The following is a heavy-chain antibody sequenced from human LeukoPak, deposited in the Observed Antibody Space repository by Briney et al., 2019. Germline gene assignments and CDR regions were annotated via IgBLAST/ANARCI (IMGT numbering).Heavy chain of an antibody. CDR1: GGTFSSYT. CDR2: IIPNLGIA. Sequence: ASVKVSCKASGGTFSSYTISWVRQAPGQGLEWMGRIIPNLGIANYAQKFQGRVTITADKSTSTAYMELSSLRSEDTAVYYCAREGGGYCSSTSCYTFDYWGQGTLVTVSS. CDR3: AREGGGYCSSTSCYTFDY. J-gene: IGHJ4*02. D-gene: IGHD2-2*02. V-gene: IGHV1-69*04.